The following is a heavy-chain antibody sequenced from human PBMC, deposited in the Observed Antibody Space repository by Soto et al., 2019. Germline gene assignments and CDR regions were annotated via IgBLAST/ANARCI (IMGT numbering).Heavy chain of an antibody. J-gene: IGHJ4*02. Sequence: GASVKVSCKASGYTFTSYAMHWVRQAPGQRLEWMGWINAGNGNTKYSQKFQGRVTITRDTSASTAYMELSSLRSEDTAVYYCARDLERYFVPFDYWGQGTLVTVSS. CDR3: ARDLERYFVPFDY. D-gene: IGHD3-9*01. V-gene: IGHV1-3*01. CDR1: GYTFTSYA. CDR2: INAGNGNT.